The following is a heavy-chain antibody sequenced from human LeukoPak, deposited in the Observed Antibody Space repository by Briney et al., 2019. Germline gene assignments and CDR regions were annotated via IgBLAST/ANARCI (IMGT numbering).Heavy chain of an antibody. V-gene: IGHV4-39*01. CDR2: ISYSGST. D-gene: IGHD2-2*01. J-gene: IGHJ5*02. CDR3: ARDQQYNRPAGWFDP. CDR1: GGSISSNY. Sequence: SETLSLTCTVSGGSISSNYWGWIRQPPGKGLEWIGSISYSGSTFYNPSLKSRVSISVDTSKNQFSLKVSSVTAADTAVYYCARDQQYNRPAGWFDPWGQGTLVTVSS.